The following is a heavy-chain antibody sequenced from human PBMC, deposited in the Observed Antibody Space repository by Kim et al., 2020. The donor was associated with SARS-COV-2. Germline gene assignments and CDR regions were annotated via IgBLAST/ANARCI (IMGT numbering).Heavy chain of an antibody. J-gene: IGHJ4*02. V-gene: IGHV4-34*01. D-gene: IGHD6-13*01. Sequence: STNYNSSLKSRGTVSVDTSENQFSLKLSSVTAADTAVYYCARGSGSWFPYWGQGTLVTVSS. CDR3: ARGSGSWFPY. CDR2: ST.